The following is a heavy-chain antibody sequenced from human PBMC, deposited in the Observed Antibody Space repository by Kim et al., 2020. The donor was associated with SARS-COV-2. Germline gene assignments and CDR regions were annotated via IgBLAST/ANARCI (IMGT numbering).Heavy chain of an antibody. D-gene: IGHD5-12*01. CDR3: ARDSPAYYSGYDYFDY. Sequence: GGSLRLSCAASGFTFSSYSMNWVRQAPGKGLEWVSYISSSSSTIYYADSVKGRFTISRDNAKNSLYLQMNSLRDEDTAVYYCARDSPAYYSGYDYFDYWGQGTLVTVSS. CDR1: GFTFSSYS. J-gene: IGHJ4*02. V-gene: IGHV3-48*02. CDR2: ISSSSSTI.